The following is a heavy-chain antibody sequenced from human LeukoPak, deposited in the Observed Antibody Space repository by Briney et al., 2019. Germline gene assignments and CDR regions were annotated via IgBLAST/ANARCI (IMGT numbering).Heavy chain of an antibody. Sequence: GGSLRLSCAASGFTFSSYWMTWVRQAPGKGLEWVANIKEDGSEKYYVDSVKGRFTISRDNAKNSLYLQMNSLRAEDTAVYYCASLVDTGMAEYWGQGTLVTVSS. J-gene: IGHJ4*02. CDR2: IKEDGSEK. V-gene: IGHV3-7*01. D-gene: IGHD5-18*01. CDR1: GFTFSSYW. CDR3: ASLVDTGMAEY.